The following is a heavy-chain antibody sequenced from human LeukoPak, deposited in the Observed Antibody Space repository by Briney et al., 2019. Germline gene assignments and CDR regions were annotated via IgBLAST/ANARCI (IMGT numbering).Heavy chain of an antibody. CDR1: GGSISYYY. Sequence: SETLSLTCTVSGGSISYYYWSWIRQPPGKGLEWIGYIYNNGSTKYNPSLKSRVTLSADTSKKQVSLRLSSVTAADTAVYYCARDRYCSSASCYGNYYYYIDVWGKGTTVTVSS. CDR3: ARDRYCSSASCYGNYYYYIDV. CDR2: IYNNGST. D-gene: IGHD2-2*01. J-gene: IGHJ6*03. V-gene: IGHV4-59*01.